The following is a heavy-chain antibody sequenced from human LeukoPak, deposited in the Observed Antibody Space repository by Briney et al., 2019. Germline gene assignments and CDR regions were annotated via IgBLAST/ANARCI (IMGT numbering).Heavy chain of an antibody. CDR2: IYSSGTT. CDR1: GYSISSNNW. D-gene: IGHD7-27*01. CDR3: ARVVNWGLRYFDL. Sequence: IPSDTLSLTCAVSGYSISSNNWWAWIRQPPGMGLEWIGYIYSSGTTNYSPSLKSRVTISIDTSKNQFSLKLTSVTAADTAVYYCARVVNWGLRYFDLWGRGTLVTVSS. J-gene: IGHJ2*01. V-gene: IGHV4-28*03.